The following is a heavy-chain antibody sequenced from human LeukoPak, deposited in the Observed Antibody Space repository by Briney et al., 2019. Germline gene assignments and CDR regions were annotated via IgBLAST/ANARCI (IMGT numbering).Heavy chain of an antibody. D-gene: IGHD2-2*01. V-gene: IGHV4-34*01. J-gene: IGHJ5*02. Sequence: SETLSLTCAVYGGSFSGYYWSWIRQPPGKGLEWIGEINHSGSTNYNPSLKSRVTISVDTSKNQFSLKLSSVTAADTAVYYCARGRKVVAPLQRWFDPWGQGTLVTVSS. CDR3: ARGRKVVAPLQRWFDP. CDR1: GGSFSGYY. CDR2: INHSGST.